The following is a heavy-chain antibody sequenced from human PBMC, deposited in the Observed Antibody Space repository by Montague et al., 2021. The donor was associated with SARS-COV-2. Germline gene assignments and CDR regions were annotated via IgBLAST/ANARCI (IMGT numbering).Heavy chain of an antibody. V-gene: IGHV4-4*07. CDR3: ARTPTRPLSLDS. CDR2: VTTSGTT. CDR1: GGSITGFS. J-gene: IGHJ4*02. D-gene: IGHD1-1*01. Sequence: SETLSLTCAVSGGSITGFSWSWVWQPAGKGLEWIGRVTTSGTTNYSPSHRSRVTMSVDPSKTQFSLNLNSVTAADTAIYYCARTPTRPLSLDSWGQGTLVTVSS.